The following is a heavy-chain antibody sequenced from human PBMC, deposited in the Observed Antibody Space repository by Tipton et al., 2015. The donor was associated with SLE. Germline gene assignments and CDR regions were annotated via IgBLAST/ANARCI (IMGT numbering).Heavy chain of an antibody. D-gene: IGHD6-13*01. CDR1: GGSISDFS. CDR3: AGHSSTWYISRNWFDP. Sequence: TLSLTCTESGGSISDFSWTLVRQFPGTGLEWIGDMSGLGTTNYNPSLRGRITISRDTSKNQFSLKLGSVTAADTAVYYCAGHSSTWYISRNWFDPWGQGTLVTVST. J-gene: IGHJ5*02. V-gene: IGHV4-59*08. CDR2: MSGLGTT.